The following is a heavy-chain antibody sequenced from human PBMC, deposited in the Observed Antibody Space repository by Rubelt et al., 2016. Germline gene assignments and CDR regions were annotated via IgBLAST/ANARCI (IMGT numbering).Heavy chain of an antibody. CDR1: GGSISSSSYY. V-gene: IGHV4-39*01. CDR3: ARLPYYYDSSGSEFDP. J-gene: IGHJ5*02. CDR2: IYYSGST. D-gene: IGHD3-22*01. Sequence: QLQLQESGPGLVKPSETLSLTCTVSGGSISSSSYYWGWIRQPPGKGLEWIGSIYYSGSTYYNPSLKGWVTIAVDTSKNHVSRKRSSVTAADTAVYYCARLPYYYDSSGSEFDPWGQGTLVTVSS.